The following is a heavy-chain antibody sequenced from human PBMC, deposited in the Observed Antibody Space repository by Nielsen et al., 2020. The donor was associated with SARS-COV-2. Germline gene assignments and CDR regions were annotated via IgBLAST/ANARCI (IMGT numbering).Heavy chain of an antibody. CDR2: MYSDDSSA. Sequence: GGSLRLSCEASGFTFSNYGMSWVRQAPGKGLEWVSVMYSDDSSADYADSVKGRFSISRDNSKNTLYLQMNSLRGEDTAVYYCAKGPRITILGIITADPFDIWGQGTMVTVSS. D-gene: IGHD3-3*01. V-gene: IGHV3-23*03. J-gene: IGHJ3*02. CDR3: AKGPRITILGIITADPFDI. CDR1: GFTFSNYG.